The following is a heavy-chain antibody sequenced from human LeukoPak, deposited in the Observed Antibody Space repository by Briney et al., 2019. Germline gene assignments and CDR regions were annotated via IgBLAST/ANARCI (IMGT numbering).Heavy chain of an antibody. V-gene: IGHV3-7*01. Sequence: GGSLRLSCTASRFTFSSYWMNWVRQAPGKGLEWVANIKQDGSQKYYVDSVKGRFTISRDNAKNSLYLQMNSLRAEDTAVYYCARDYVWGSYRYTAFDYWGQGTLVTVSS. D-gene: IGHD3-16*02. J-gene: IGHJ4*02. CDR1: RFTFSSYW. CDR2: IKQDGSQK. CDR3: ARDYVWGSYRYTAFDY.